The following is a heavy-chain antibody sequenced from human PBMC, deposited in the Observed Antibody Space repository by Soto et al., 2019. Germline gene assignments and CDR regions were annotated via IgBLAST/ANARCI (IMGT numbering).Heavy chain of an antibody. CDR3: AREVNSSPARGPNWFDP. CDR2: TYHSGTT. J-gene: IGHJ5*02. Sequence: QVQLQESGPGLVQPSGTLSLTCAVSGDSINNSHWWSWVRQTPGKWLEWIGATYHSGTTNYNPSLKTRVTISIDKSKNQVSLKMNSVTAADTAVYYCAREVNSSPARGPNWFDPWGQGALVTVSS. D-gene: IGHD6-13*01. V-gene: IGHV4-4*02. CDR1: GDSINNSHW.